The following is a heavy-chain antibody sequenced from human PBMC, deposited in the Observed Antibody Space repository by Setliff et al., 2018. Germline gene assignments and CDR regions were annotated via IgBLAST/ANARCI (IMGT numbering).Heavy chain of an antibody. D-gene: IGHD3-10*01. CDR1: GFTFSSYT. Sequence: GSLRLSCAASGFTFSSYTMNWVRQGPGKGLEWVAYISSSGSIYYANSVKGRFTISRDNARNSLSLQMNSLRTEDTAVYYCFGAGTCSYWGQGTLVTVSS. J-gene: IGHJ4*02. CDR3: FGAGTCSY. CDR2: ISSSGSI. V-gene: IGHV3-48*03.